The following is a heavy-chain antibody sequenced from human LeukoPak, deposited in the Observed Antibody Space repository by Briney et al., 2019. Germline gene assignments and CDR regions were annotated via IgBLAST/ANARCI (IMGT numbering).Heavy chain of an antibody. CDR3: ARDLESYSYGYSGMDV. V-gene: IGHV3-7*03. J-gene: IGHJ6*02. CDR1: GFTFSSYW. CDR2: IKQDGSEK. Sequence: GGSLRLSCAASGFTFSSYWMSWVRQAPGKGLEWVANIKQDGSEKYYVDSVKGRFTISRDNAKNSLYLQMNSLRAEDTAVYYCARDLESYSYGYSGMDVWGQGTTVTVSS. D-gene: IGHD5-18*01.